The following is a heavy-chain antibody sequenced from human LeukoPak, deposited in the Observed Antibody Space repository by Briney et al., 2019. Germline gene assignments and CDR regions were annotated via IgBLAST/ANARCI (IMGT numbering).Heavy chain of an antibody. CDR3: ARDYYDSSDYFDY. D-gene: IGHD3-22*01. Sequence: GGSLRLSCAASGFTFSSYSMNWVRQAPGKGLEWVSSISSSSSYIYYADSVKGRFAISRDNAKNSLYLQMNSLRAEDTAVYYCARDYYDSSDYFDYWGQGTLVIVSS. CDR1: GFTFSSYS. J-gene: IGHJ4*02. V-gene: IGHV3-21*01. CDR2: ISSSSSYI.